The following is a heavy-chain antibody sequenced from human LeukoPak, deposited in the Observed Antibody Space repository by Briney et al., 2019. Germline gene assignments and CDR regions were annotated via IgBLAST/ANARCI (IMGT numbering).Heavy chain of an antibody. J-gene: IGHJ3*02. D-gene: IGHD3-22*01. CDR1: GYSFTSYW. Sequence: GESLKISCKGSGYSFTSYWIGWVRQMPGKGLEWMGIIYPGDSDTRYSPSCQGQVTISADKSISTAYLQWSSLKASDTAMYYCATSEYYYDSSGYQADAFDIWGQGTMVTVSS. V-gene: IGHV5-51*01. CDR2: IYPGDSDT. CDR3: ATSEYYYDSSGYQADAFDI.